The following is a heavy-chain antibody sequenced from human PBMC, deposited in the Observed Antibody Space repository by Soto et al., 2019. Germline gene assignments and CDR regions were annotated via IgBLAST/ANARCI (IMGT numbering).Heavy chain of an antibody. J-gene: IGHJ3*02. V-gene: IGHV5-51*01. CDR1: YW. Sequence: YWIGWVRQMPGKGLEWMGIIYPGDSDTRYSPSFQGQVTISADKSISTAYLQWSSLKASDTAMYYCARHRHFDWFDAFDIWGQGTMVTVSS. CDR3: ARHRHFDWFDAFDI. CDR2: IYPGDSDT. D-gene: IGHD3-9*01.